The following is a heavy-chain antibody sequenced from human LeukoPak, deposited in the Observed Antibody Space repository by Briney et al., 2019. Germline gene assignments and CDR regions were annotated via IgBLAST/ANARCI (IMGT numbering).Heavy chain of an antibody. CDR2: VSPIFGTA. CDR3: VRPLTTSSSGWDDAFDI. D-gene: IGHD2/OR15-2a*01. J-gene: IGHJ3*02. Sequence: ASVKVSCKTSGGTFSGYAISWVRQVPGQGLQWMGGVSPIFGTASYGPNFQGRVTIAADESATTTYMELSSLKSEDTAVYYCVRPLTTSSSGWDDAFDIWGQGTMVTVSS. CDR1: GGTFSGYA. V-gene: IGHV1-69*13.